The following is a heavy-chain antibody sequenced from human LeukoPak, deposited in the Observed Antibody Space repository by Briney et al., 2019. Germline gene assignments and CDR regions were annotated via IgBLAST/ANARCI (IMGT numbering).Heavy chain of an antibody. Sequence: GGSLRLSCAASGFTFSSYSMNWVRQAPGKGLEWVSSISSSSSYIYYADSVKGRFTISRDNAENSLYLQMNSLRAEDTAVYYCARALLTVTTFDPWGQGTLVTVSS. CDR2: ISSSSSYI. D-gene: IGHD4-17*01. CDR3: ARALLTVTTFDP. CDR1: GFTFSSYS. V-gene: IGHV3-21*01. J-gene: IGHJ5*02.